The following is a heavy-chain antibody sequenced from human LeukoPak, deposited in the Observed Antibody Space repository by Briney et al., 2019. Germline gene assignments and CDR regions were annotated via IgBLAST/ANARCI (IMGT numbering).Heavy chain of an antibody. D-gene: IGHD6-19*01. CDR2: IYGGGST. V-gene: IGHV3-53*01. CDR1: GFTVSSNY. J-gene: IGHJ4*02. Sequence: GGSLRLSCAASGFTVSSNYMSWVRQAPGKGLEWVSVIYGGGSTYYADSVRGRFTISRDTFTNTVNLQMNSLRVEDTAVYYCASWPGGWYGVDSWGQGTLVTVSS. CDR3: ASWPGGWYGVDS.